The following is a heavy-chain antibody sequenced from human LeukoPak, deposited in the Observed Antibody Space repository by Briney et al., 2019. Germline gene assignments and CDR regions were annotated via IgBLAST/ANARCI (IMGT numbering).Heavy chain of an antibody. D-gene: IGHD3-9*01. CDR2: ISYDGSKK. CDR1: GFTFSNHD. Sequence: PGGSLRLSCVGSGFTFSNHDMHWVRQAPGKGLEWVAVISYDGSKKYSADSVKGRFTISRDNSKNTLYLQMNSLRAEDTAVYYCAKEGDFYDILTDYWGQGTLVTVSS. J-gene: IGHJ4*02. CDR3: AKEGDFYDILTDY. V-gene: IGHV3-30*04.